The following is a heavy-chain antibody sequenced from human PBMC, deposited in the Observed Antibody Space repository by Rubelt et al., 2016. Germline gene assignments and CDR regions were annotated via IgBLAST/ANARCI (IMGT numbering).Heavy chain of an antibody. CDR2: INHSGST. CDR1: GYSISSGYY. J-gene: IGHJ6*02. Sequence: QVQLQESGPGLVKPSETLSLTCTVSGYSISSGYYWGWIRQPPGKGLEWIGEINHSGSTNYNPSLESRVTISVDTSKNQFFLKVSSVTAADTAVYYCASPIDSSGYYPYDVWGQGTTVTVSS. CDR3: ASPIDSSGYYPYDV. D-gene: IGHD3-22*01. V-gene: IGHV4-38-2*02.